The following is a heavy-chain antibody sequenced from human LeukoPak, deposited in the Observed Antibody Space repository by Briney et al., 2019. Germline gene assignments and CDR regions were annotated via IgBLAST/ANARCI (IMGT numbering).Heavy chain of an antibody. CDR3: AKDIVTTGGYFDY. CDR2: ISGSGGST. V-gene: IGHV3-23*01. Sequence: GGSLRLSCAASGLTFDRYAMSWVRQAPGKGLEWVSAISGSGGSTYYADSVKGRFTISRDNSKNTLYLQMNSLRAEDTAVYYCAKDIVTTGGYFDYWGQGTLVTVSS. D-gene: IGHD4-11*01. J-gene: IGHJ4*02. CDR1: GLTFDRYA.